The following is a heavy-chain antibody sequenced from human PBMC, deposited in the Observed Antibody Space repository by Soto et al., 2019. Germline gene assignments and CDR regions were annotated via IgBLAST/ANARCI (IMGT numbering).Heavy chain of an antibody. CDR3: AREGYYDSSGYSVPFDY. CDR2: IIPIFGTA. V-gene: IGHV1-69*13. CDR1: GGTFSSYA. D-gene: IGHD3-22*01. Sequence: GASVKVSCKASGGTFSSYAISWVRQAPGQGLEWMGGIIPIFGTANYAQKFQGRVTITADESTSTAYMELSSLRSEDTAVYYCAREGYYDSSGYSVPFDYWGQGTLVTVSS. J-gene: IGHJ4*02.